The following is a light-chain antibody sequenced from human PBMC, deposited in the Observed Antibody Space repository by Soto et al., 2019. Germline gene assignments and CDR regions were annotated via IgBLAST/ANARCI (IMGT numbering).Light chain of an antibody. J-gene: IGLJ2*01. CDR1: NIASKN. CDR2: RDN. V-gene: IGLV3-9*01. CDR3: QVWDSTTG. Sequence: SYELTQPLSVSVALGQTARITCGRNNIASKNVHWYQQMPGQAPILVIYRDNNRPSGIPERFSGSNSRNTATLTINGAQAGDEADYFCQVWDSTTGFGGGTKLTVL.